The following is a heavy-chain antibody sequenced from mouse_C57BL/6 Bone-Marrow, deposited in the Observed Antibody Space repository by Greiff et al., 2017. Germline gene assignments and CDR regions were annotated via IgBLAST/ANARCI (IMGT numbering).Heavy chain of an antibody. CDR1: GYTFTSYW. CDR3: AGYGSSLDY. CDR2: INPNSGST. D-gene: IGHD1-1*01. J-gene: IGHJ2*01. V-gene: IGHV1-64*01. Sequence: QVQLQQPGAELVKPGASVKLSCKASGYTFTSYWMHWVKQRPGQGLEWIGMINPNSGSTNYNEKFKSKATITVDKSSSTACMQRSILTSEDSAVYYCAGYGSSLDYWGQGTTLTVSS.